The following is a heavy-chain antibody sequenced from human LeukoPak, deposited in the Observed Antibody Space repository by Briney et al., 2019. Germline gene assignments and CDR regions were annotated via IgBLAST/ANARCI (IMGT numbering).Heavy chain of an antibody. V-gene: IGHV3-30*04. CDR1: GFTFSSYA. CDR2: ISYDGSNK. Sequence: GGSLRLSCAASGFTFSSYAMHWVRQAPGKGLEWVAVISYDGSNKYYADSVKGRFTISRDNSKNTLYLQMNSLRAEDTAVYYCARDESSGYAEVDIDYWGQGTLVTVSS. CDR3: ARDESSGYAEVDIDY. D-gene: IGHD3-22*01. J-gene: IGHJ4*02.